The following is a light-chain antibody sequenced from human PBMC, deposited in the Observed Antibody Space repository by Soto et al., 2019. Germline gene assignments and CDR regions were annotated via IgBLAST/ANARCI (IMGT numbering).Light chain of an antibody. Sequence: EIVLTQSPATLSVSAGGTVTLSCRASQSIRTNVAWYQQIPGQAPRLLVYGASTRATGVPARFSGSGSGIELTLTISSLPSEDSAFYYCQQYFNWPLTWTFGPGTKVQIK. CDR3: QQYFNWPLTWT. J-gene: IGKJ3*01. CDR2: GAS. CDR1: QSIRTN. V-gene: IGKV3-15*01.